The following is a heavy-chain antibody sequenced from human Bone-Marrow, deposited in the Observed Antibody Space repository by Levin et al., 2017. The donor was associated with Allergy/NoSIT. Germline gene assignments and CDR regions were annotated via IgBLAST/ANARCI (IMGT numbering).Heavy chain of an antibody. CDR1: GGSINSTKHY. Sequence: SQTLSLTCTVSGGSINSTKHYWGWIRQPPGKGLEWIGGAYYAVTTYYNPSLKSRATMSVDTPRNQSSLKLNSVIAADRAMYYCARDFTMVRGVVVTGSSADFDYWGQGVLVTVSS. V-gene: IGHV4-39*07. CDR3: ARDFTMVRGVVVTGSSADFDY. D-gene: IGHD3-10*01. J-gene: IGHJ4*02. CDR2: AYYAVTT.